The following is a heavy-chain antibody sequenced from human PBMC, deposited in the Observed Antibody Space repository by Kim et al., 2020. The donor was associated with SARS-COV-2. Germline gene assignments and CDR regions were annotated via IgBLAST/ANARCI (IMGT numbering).Heavy chain of an antibody. CDR2: IYTSGST. D-gene: IGHD3-3*01. Sequence: SETLSLTCTVSGGSISSGSYYWSWIRQPAGKGLEWIGRIYTSGSTNYNPSLKSRVTISVDTSKNQFSLKLSSVTAADTAVYYCASSRYYDFWSGYNFDYWGQRTLVTVSS. CDR3: ASSRYYDFWSGYNFDY. CDR1: GGSISSGSYY. J-gene: IGHJ4*02. V-gene: IGHV4-61*02.